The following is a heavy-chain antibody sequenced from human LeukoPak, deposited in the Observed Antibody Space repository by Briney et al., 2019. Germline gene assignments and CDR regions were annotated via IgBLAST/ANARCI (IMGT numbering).Heavy chain of an antibody. D-gene: IGHD5-12*01. CDR3: ARDRYSGYDFGWFDP. Sequence: ASVKVSCKASGYTLTGYYMHWVRQAPGQGLEWMGWINPNSGGTNYAQKFQGRVTMTRDTSISTAYMELSRLRSDDTAVYYCARDRYSGYDFGWFDPWGQGTLVTVSS. CDR2: INPNSGGT. CDR1: GYTLTGYY. J-gene: IGHJ5*02. V-gene: IGHV1-2*02.